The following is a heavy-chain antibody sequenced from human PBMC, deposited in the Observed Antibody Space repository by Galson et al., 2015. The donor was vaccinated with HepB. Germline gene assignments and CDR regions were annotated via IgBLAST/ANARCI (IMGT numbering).Heavy chain of an antibody. D-gene: IGHD2-15*01. J-gene: IGHJ3*01. V-gene: IGHV3-21*01. CDR2: ISSSTSYI. CDR1: GFSFTSYT. Sequence: SLRLSCAASGFSFTSYTMNWVRQAPGKGLEWVSSISSSTSYIYYADSVKGRFTISRDNAKNSLYLQMNSLRTEDTALYYCARLMGWTIDLWGQGTMVTVSS. CDR3: ARLMGWTIDL.